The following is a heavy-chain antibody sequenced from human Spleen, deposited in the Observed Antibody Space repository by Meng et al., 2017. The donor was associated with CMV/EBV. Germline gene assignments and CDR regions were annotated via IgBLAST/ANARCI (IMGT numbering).Heavy chain of an antibody. J-gene: IGHJ5*02. D-gene: IGHD6-19*01. CDR2: FDPEDDET. CDR1: GNTLIELS. CDR3: AILGGLYGKWFDP. V-gene: IGHV1-24*01. Sequence: QGAGNTLIELSGNWVRQVDGKGLEGMGGFDPEDDETIYAQKFQGRLTMTEDTSTDTAYMELSSLRSEDTAVYYCAILGGLYGKWFDPWGQGTLVTVSS.